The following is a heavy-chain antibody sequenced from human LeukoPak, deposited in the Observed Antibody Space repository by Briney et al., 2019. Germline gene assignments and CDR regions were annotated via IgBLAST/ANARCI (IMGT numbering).Heavy chain of an antibody. CDR2: INPSGGRA. CDR1: GYTFTSYY. CDR3: ARDETYYSASGTYYNYFDY. V-gene: IGHV1-46*03. J-gene: IGHJ4*02. Sequence: ASVKVSCKASGYTFTSYYIHWVRQAPGQGPEWMGIINPSGGRATYAQRFQGRVTMTRDTSTSTVCMELSSLRSDDTAVYYCARDETYYSASGTYYNYFDYWGRGTLVTVSS. D-gene: IGHD3-10*01.